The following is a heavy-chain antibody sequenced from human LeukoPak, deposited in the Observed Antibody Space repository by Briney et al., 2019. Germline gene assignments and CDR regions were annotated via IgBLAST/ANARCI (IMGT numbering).Heavy chain of an antibody. J-gene: IGHJ6*03. CDR3: ARDIIGGSHAHSYYCMDV. V-gene: IGHV3-21*01. CDR2: ISSSSYI. CDR1: GFTFSSYN. Sequence: GGSLRLSCAASGFTFSSYNMNWVRQAPGKGLEWVSSISSSSYIYYADSMKGRFTISRDNAKNSLYLQINNLRAGDTAVYYCARDIIGGSHAHSYYCMDVWGKGTTVTVSS. D-gene: IGHD1-26*01.